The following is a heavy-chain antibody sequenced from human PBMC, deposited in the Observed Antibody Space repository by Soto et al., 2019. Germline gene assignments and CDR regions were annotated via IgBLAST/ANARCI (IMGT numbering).Heavy chain of an antibody. D-gene: IGHD2-21*01. V-gene: IGHV4-34*01. J-gene: IGHJ4*02. CDR1: GGSFIGHF. CDR3: ARGISLIVEVQRDAPDKYYFDS. Sequence: LSLTCAVYGGSFIGHFWSWIRQPPGKGLEWIGEINHSGSTNFNPPLKSRVTISVDTSKNQFSLKVNSLTAADTAVYYCARGISLIVEVQRDAPDKYYFDSWGQGTVVTVSS. CDR2: INHSGST.